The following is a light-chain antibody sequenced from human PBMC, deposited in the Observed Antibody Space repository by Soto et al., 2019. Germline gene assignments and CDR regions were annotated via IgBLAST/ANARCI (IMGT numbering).Light chain of an antibody. CDR2: DVS. J-gene: IGLJ1*01. V-gene: IGLV2-14*01. CDR1: SSDVGGYNY. CDR3: SSYTSSSTLEV. Sequence: QSALSRAASVSGSRGQSITISCTGTSSDVGGYNYVSWYQQHPGKAPKLMIYDVSNRPSGVSNRFSGSKSGNTASLTISGLQAEDEADYYCSSYTSSSTLEVFGTGPKVTLL.